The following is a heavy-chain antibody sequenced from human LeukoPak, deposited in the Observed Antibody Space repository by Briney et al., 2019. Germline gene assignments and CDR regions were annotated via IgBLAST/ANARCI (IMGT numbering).Heavy chain of an antibody. CDR2: INHSGST. Sequence: SETLSLPCVVYGGSFHGYYWRWIRQPPGKGLEWIGEINHSGSTNYNTSLKSRVTMSVETSKNQTSRKLSSVTAADTAVYYCARLGNSWRLSWLDPWGQGTLVTVSS. J-gene: IGHJ5*02. D-gene: IGHD6-13*01. CDR1: GGSFHGYY. V-gene: IGHV4-34*01. CDR3: ARLGNSWRLSWLDP.